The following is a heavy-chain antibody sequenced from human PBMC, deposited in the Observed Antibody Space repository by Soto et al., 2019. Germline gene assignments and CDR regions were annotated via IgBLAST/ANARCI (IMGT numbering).Heavy chain of an antibody. CDR1: GFTFSNYA. V-gene: IGHV3-23*01. CDR3: AKTPRQWLVYLDY. Sequence: EVQLLESGGGLVQPGGSLRLSCAASGFTFSNYAIAWVRQAPGKGLEWVSGISGSGGTTYYADSVKGRFTISRDNSKGTLHLQMNSLRAEDTAVYYCAKTPRQWLVYLDYWGHGALVTVSS. D-gene: IGHD6-19*01. J-gene: IGHJ4*01. CDR2: ISGSGGTT.